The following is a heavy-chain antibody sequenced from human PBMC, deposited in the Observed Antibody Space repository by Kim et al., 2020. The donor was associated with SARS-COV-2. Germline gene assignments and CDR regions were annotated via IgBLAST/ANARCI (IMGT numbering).Heavy chain of an antibody. D-gene: IGHD3-3*01. V-gene: IGHV4-34*01. CDR2: INHSGST. Sequence: SETLSLTCAVYGGSFSGYYWSWIRQPPGKGLEWIGEINHSGSTNYNPSLKSRVTISVDTSKNQFSLKLSSVTAADTAVYYCARGGITIFGVVSGPSDYWGQGTLVTVSS. CDR3: ARGGITIFGVVSGPSDY. CDR1: GGSFSGYY. J-gene: IGHJ4*02.